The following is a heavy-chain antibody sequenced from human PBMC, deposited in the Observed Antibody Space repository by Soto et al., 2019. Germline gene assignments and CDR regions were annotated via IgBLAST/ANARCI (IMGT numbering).Heavy chain of an antibody. CDR3: ARSPYSLEADGQHYYYGMDL. CDR2: IKPNTDDT. V-gene: IGHV1-2*02. Sequence: GASVKVSCKPSGFSISGFYLHWVRQAPGQGLGWMGWIKPNTDDTGYAQKFQGRVTLTWDTSSSAGYLDLSRLRSDDTAVYYCARSPYSLEADGQHYYYGMDLWGLGTTVTVSS. J-gene: IGHJ6*02. D-gene: IGHD2-15*01. CDR1: GFSISGFY.